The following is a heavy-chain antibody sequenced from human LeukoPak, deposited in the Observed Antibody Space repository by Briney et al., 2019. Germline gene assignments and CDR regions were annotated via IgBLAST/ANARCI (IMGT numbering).Heavy chain of an antibody. J-gene: IGHJ6*02. CDR2: IYYSGST. CDR1: GGSISSYY. D-gene: IGHD1/OR15-1a*01. Sequence: SSETLSLTCTVSGGSISSYYWSWIRQPPGKGLEWIGYIYYSGSTNYNPSLKSRVTISVDTSKNQFSLKLSSVTAADTAVYYCGRDRGDNWNTYYYYGMDVGGQGTTVTFSS. CDR3: GRDRGDNWNTYYYYGMDV. V-gene: IGHV4-59*01.